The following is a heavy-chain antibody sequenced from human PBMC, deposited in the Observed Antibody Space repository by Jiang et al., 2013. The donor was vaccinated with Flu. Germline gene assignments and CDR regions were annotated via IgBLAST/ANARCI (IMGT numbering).Heavy chain of an antibody. CDR2: INHSGST. Sequence: FSGYYWSWIRQPPGKGLEWIGEINHSGSTNYNPSLKSRVTISVDTSKNQFSLKLSSVTAADTAVYHCARSWGSSWYGYYFDYWGQGTLVTVSS. D-gene: IGHD6-13*01. J-gene: IGHJ4*02. CDR1: FSGYY. CDR3: ARSWGSSWYGYYFDY. V-gene: IGHV4-34*01.